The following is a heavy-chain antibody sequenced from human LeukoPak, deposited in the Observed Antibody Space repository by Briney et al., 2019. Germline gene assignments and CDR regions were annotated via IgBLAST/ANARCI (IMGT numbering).Heavy chain of an antibody. Sequence: SETLSLTCAVSGGSISSGGYFWSWLRQHPGKGLEWIGYSYGSTNYNPSLKNRVSISADKSKNQFSLRLTSVTAADTAVYYCARERGGLVDYWGQGTLVTVSS. CDR1: GGSISSGGYF. CDR3: ARERGGLVDY. V-gene: IGHV4-31*11. D-gene: IGHD3-9*01. J-gene: IGHJ4*02. CDR2: SYGST.